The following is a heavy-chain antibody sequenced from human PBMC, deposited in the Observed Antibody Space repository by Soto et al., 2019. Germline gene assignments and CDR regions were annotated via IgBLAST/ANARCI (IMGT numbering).Heavy chain of an antibody. V-gene: IGHV3-21*01. J-gene: IGHJ4*02. CDR3: ARVKVVVAAPIFDY. D-gene: IGHD2-15*01. CDR2: ISSSSSYI. Sequence: PGGSLRLSCAASVFTFISYSMNWVRQAPGKGLEWVSSISSSSSYIYYADSVKGRFTISGDNAKNSLYLQMNSLRAEDTAVYYCARVKVVVAAPIFDYWGQGTLVTVSS. CDR1: VFTFISYS.